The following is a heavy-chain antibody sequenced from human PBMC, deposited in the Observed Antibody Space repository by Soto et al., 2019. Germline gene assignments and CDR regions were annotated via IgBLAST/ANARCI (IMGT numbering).Heavy chain of an antibody. J-gene: IGHJ4*02. V-gene: IGHV4-31*03. D-gene: IGHD2-2*01. CDR3: AKDDAPAAPSTFDS. Sequence: SETLSLTCTVSGGSISSGGYYWSWIRQHPGTGLEWIGYIYYSGSPYYNPSLKSRVTISVDTSKNQFSLRLSSVTAADTAVYYCAKDDAPAAPSTFDSWGQGALVTVSS. CDR1: GGSISSGGYY. CDR2: IYYSGSP.